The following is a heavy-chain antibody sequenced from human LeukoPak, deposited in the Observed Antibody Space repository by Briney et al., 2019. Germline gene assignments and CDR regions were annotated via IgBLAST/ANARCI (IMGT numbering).Heavy chain of an antibody. Sequence: TSETLSLTCTVSGGSMSSYYWSWIRLPPGKGLEWIGYIFYSGSTNYNPSLKSRVTISVDTSKNQFSLKLSSVTAADTAVYYCARGHDYGDYVMGYWGQGTLVTVSS. CDR2: IFYSGST. J-gene: IGHJ4*02. D-gene: IGHD4-17*01. CDR3: ARGHDYGDYVMGY. V-gene: IGHV4-59*01. CDR1: GGSMSSYY.